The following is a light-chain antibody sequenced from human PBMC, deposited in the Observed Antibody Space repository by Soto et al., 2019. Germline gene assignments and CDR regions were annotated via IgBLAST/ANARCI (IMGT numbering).Light chain of an antibody. CDR2: AAS. CDR1: QGIGNY. J-gene: IGKJ1*01. Sequence: DIQMTQSPSSLSASLGDRVTITCRASQGIGNYLAWYQLQPGKVPKLLIYAASTLQSGVSSRFSGSGSGTDFTLTISSLQPEDVATYFCQKYNSAPWTFGQGTKVEI. CDR3: QKYNSAPWT. V-gene: IGKV1-27*01.